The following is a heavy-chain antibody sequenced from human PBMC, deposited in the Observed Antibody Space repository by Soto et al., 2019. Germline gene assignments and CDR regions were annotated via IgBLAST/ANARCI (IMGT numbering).Heavy chain of an antibody. CDR2: INPSGGST. V-gene: IGHV1-46*01. CDR3: ARESPEGAYGDPFDY. Sequence: GASVEVSCKASGYTFTSYYMHWVRQAPGQGLEWMGIINPSGGSTSYAQKFQGRVTMTRDTSTSTVYMELSSLRSEDTAVYYCARESPEGAYGDPFDYWGQGTLVTVSS. D-gene: IGHD4-17*01. CDR1: GYTFTSYY. J-gene: IGHJ4*02.